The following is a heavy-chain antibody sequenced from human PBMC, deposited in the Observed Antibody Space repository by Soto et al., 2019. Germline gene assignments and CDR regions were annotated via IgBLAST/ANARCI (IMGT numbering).Heavy chain of an antibody. J-gene: IGHJ4*02. CDR3: ARDPGYCSGGSCYS. D-gene: IGHD2-15*01. CDR1: GFTVSSNY. Sequence: EVQLVESGGGLVQPGGSLRLSCAASGFTVSSNYMSWVLQAPGKGLEWVSVIYSGGSTYYADSVKRRFTISRHNSKNTLYLQMNSLRAEDTAVYYCARDPGYCSGGSCYSWGQGTLVTVSS. CDR2: IYSGGST. V-gene: IGHV3-53*04.